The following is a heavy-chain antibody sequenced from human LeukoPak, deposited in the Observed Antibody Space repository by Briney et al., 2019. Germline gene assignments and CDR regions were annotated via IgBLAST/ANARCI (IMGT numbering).Heavy chain of an antibody. D-gene: IGHD3-16*01. Sequence: GASVKVSCKASGFTFTLSAVQWVRQARGQRLGWIGWIVVGSGNTNYAQKFQERVTITRDMSTSTAYMELSRLRSEDTAVYYCARSDWSGGVGELDPWGQGTLVAVYS. J-gene: IGHJ5*02. CDR2: IVVGSGNT. CDR3: ARSDWSGGVGELDP. CDR1: GFTFTLSA. V-gene: IGHV1-58*01.